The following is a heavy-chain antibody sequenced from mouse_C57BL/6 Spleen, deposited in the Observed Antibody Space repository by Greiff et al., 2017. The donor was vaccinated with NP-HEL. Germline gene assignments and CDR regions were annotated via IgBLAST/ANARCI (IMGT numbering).Heavy chain of an antibody. V-gene: IGHV5-4*01. CDR2: ISDGGSYT. CDR1: GFTFSSYA. J-gene: IGHJ3*01. D-gene: IGHD2-4*01. CDR3: ARDGDYDYDRFAY. Sequence: DVQLVESGGGLVKPGGSLKLSCAASGFTFSSYAMSWVRQTPEKRLEWVATISDGGSYTYYPDNVKGRFTISRDNAKNNLYLQMSHLKSEDTAIYYCARDGDYDYDRFAYWGQGTLVTVSA.